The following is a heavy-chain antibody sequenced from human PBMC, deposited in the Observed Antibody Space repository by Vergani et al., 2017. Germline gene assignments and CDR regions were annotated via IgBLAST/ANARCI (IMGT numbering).Heavy chain of an antibody. V-gene: IGHV4-61*02. Sequence: QVQLQESGPGLVKPSQTLSLTCTVSGGSISSGSYYWSWIRQPAGKGLEWIGRIYTSGNTNYNPSLKSRVTISVDTSKNQFSLKLSSVTAADTAVYYLACQRGYSDYQYYWGQGTLVTVSS. CDR1: GGSISSGSYY. D-gene: IGHD5-12*01. CDR2: IYTSGNT. J-gene: IGHJ4*02. CDR3: ACQRGYSDYQYY.